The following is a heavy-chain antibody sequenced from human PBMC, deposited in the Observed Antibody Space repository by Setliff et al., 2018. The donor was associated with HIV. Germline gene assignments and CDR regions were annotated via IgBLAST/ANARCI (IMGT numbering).Heavy chain of an antibody. CDR2: ISPDIGDT. V-gene: IGHV1-2*06. Sequence: ASVKVSCKASGYIFSDYYIHWVRQAPGQGLEWMGRISPDIGDTNYAQMFHGRVTMTRDTSISTAYMELSSLKSDDTAVYYCARGADHFDTSGYYSFFDPWGQGTLVTVSS. D-gene: IGHD3-22*01. CDR3: ARGADHFDTSGYYSFFDP. J-gene: IGHJ5*02. CDR1: GYIFSDYY.